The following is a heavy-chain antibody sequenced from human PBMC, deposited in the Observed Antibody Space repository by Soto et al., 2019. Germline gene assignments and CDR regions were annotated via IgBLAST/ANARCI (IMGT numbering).Heavy chain of an antibody. Sequence: QIQLVQSGGEVKKPGASVKVSCKSSGYNFISHSITWVRQAPGQGLEWMGRISAYNGNTNHAQKFQGRLTMTTGTSTRTAYMELRGLRADDTAVYYWARGAFCGGAPGCRDMDVWGQGTTVTVSS. CDR1: GYNFISHS. V-gene: IGHV1-18*01. D-gene: IGHD2-21*01. CDR3: ARGAFCGGAPGCRDMDV. CDR2: ISAYNGNT. J-gene: IGHJ6*02.